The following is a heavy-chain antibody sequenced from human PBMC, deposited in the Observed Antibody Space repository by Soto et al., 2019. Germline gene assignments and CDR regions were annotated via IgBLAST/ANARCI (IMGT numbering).Heavy chain of an antibody. Sequence: QITLKESGPTLVKPTQTLTLTCTFSGVALSSNGVGLGWIRHHQVKALEWLALIYWDDNKRYSPSLKSRLTFTNDTSKNHVLLTMSTMDHLDTATYYCAHRGVDVSLDYWGQVPLVTVSS. CDR2: IYWDDNK. V-gene: IGHV2-5*02. J-gene: IGHJ4*02. CDR3: AHRGVDVSLDY. CDR1: GVALSSNGVG.